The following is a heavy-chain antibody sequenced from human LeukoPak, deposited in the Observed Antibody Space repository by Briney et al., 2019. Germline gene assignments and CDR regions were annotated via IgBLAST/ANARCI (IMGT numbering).Heavy chain of an antibody. V-gene: IGHV4-39*01. CDR3: ARGSTGDSYSLDY. CDR2: IYYSGST. D-gene: IGHD7-27*01. Sequence: SETLSLTCTVSGGSISSSSYYWGWIRQPPGKGLEWIGSIYYSGSTYYNPSLKSRVTISVDTSKNQFSLKLSSVTAADTAVYYCARGSTGDSYSLDYWGQGTLVTVSS. CDR1: GGSISSSSYY. J-gene: IGHJ4*02.